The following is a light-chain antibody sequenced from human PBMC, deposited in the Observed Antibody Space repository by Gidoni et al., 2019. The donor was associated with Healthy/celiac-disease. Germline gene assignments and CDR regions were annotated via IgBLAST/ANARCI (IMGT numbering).Light chain of an antibody. V-gene: IGKV1-9*01. CDR3: QQLNSYPWALT. J-gene: IGKJ4*01. CDR1: QGISSY. Sequence: DIQLTQSPSFLSASVGDRVTITCRASQGISSYLAWYPQKPGKAPKLLSYAASTLQSGVPSRFSGSGSGTEFTLTISRLQPEDFATYYSQQLNSYPWALTFGGGTKVEIK. CDR2: AAS.